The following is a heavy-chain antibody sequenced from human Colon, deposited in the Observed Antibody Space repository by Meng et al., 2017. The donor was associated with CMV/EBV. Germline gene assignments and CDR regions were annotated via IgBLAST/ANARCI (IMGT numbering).Heavy chain of an antibody. CDR2: ISGSGGST. Sequence: GESLKISCAASGFTFSSYAMSWVRQAPGKGLEWVSAISGSGGSTYYADSVKGRFTISRDNSKNTLYLQMNSLRAEDTAIYYCTKGQDDFWNGSPLDVWGQGTTVTVSS. V-gene: IGHV3-23*01. D-gene: IGHD3-3*01. CDR1: GFTFSSYA. CDR3: TKGQDDFWNGSPLDV. J-gene: IGHJ6*02.